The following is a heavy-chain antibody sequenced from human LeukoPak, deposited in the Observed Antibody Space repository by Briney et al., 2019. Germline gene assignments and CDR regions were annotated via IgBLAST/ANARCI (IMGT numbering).Heavy chain of an antibody. V-gene: IGHV4-59*08. Sequence: SETLSLTCTVSGGSISSYYWGWIRQPPGKGLEWIGYIYYGGSTNYNPSLKSRVTISVDTPKNQFSLKLSSVTAADTAVYYCARLLALNWFDPWGQGTLVTVSS. CDR3: ARLLALNWFDP. J-gene: IGHJ5*02. CDR2: IYYGGST. CDR1: GGSISSYY.